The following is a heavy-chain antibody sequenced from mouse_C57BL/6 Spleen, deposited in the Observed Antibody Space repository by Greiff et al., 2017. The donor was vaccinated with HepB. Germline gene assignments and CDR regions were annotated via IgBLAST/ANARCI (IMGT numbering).Heavy chain of an antibody. CDR3: ARLGDYDEAY. Sequence: EVQVVESGGDLVKPGGSLKLSCAASGFTFSSYGMSWVRQTPDKRLEWVATISSGGSYTYYPDSVKGRFPISRDNAKNTLYLQMSSLKSEDTAMYYCARLGDYDEAYWGQGTLVTVSA. J-gene: IGHJ3*01. V-gene: IGHV5-6*01. CDR1: GFTFSSYG. D-gene: IGHD2-4*01. CDR2: ISSGGSYT.